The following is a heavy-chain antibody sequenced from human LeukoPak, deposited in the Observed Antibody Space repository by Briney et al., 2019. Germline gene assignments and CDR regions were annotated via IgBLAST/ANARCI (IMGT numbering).Heavy chain of an antibody. V-gene: IGHV1-58*02. CDR2: IVVGSGNT. CDR1: GFTFTSSA. J-gene: IGHJ4*02. D-gene: IGHD3-10*01. Sequence: SVKVSCKASGFTFTSSAMQWVRQARGQRLEWIGWIVVGSGNTNYAQKFQERVTITRDMSTSTAYMELSSLRSEDTAVYYCAAAAYGSGSYYDYWGQGNLVTVSS. CDR3: AAAAYGSGSYYDY.